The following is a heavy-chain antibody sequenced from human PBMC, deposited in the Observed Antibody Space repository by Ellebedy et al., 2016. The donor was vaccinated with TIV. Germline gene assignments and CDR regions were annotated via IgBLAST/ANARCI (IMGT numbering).Heavy chain of an antibody. Sequence: GESLKISCEASGFNFHSYWMSWVRQAPGKGLEWVANIYQDGSEQYYVDSVKGRFTISRDNARNSVYLQMNSLRAEDTAVYYCARRGSYGDYSVRVNSWFDLWGQGTLVTVSS. V-gene: IGHV3-7*01. CDR3: ARRGSYGDYSVRVNSWFDL. D-gene: IGHD4-17*01. CDR2: IYQDGSEQ. J-gene: IGHJ5*02. CDR1: GFNFHSYW.